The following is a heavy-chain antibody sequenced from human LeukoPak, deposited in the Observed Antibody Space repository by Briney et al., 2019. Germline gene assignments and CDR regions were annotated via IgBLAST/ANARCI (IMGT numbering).Heavy chain of an antibody. J-gene: IGHJ6*02. Sequence: SETLSLTCNVSGGSISSYYWSWIRQPPGKGLEWIGYVYYSGTTDYNPSFESRVTISVDTSKNQFSLKLNSVTAADTAVYYCARADGYYYGMDVWGQGTTVTVSS. CDR3: ARADGYYYGMDV. V-gene: IGHV4-59*01. CDR2: VYYSGTT. D-gene: IGHD2-8*01. CDR1: GGSISSYY.